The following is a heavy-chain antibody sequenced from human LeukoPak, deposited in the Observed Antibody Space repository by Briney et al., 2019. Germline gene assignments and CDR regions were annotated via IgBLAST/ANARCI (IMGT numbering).Heavy chain of an antibody. Sequence: GGSLRLSCAASGFTFSSYAMSWVRQAPGKGLEWVSAISGSGGSTYYADSVKGRFTISRDNSKNTLYLQMSSLRAEDTAVYYCAKGQKDEYYFDYWGQGTLVTVSS. CDR2: ISGSGGST. J-gene: IGHJ4*02. CDR1: GFTFSSYA. V-gene: IGHV3-23*01. CDR3: AKGQKDEYYFDY.